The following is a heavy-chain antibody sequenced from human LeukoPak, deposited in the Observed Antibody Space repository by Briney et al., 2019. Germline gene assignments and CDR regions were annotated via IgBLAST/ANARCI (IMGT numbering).Heavy chain of an antibody. D-gene: IGHD3-10*01. V-gene: IGHV3-33*01. CDR2: IWYDGSNK. Sequence: GRSLRLSCAASGFTFSSYGVHWVRQAPGKGLEWVAVIWYDGSNKYYADSVKGRFTISRDNSKNTLYLQMNSLRAEDTAVYYCARDRYYGSGSCPVPLDYWGQGTLVTVSS. CDR1: GFTFSSYG. J-gene: IGHJ4*02. CDR3: ARDRYYGSGSCPVPLDY.